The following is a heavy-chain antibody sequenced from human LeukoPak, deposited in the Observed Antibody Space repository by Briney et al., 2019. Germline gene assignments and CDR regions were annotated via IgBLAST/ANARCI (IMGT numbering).Heavy chain of an antibody. D-gene: IGHD4-23*01. J-gene: IGHJ1*01. CDR1: GGSFSDNY. Sequence: SETLSLTCAAYGGSFSDNYWSWIRQPPGEGLEWIGEINHSGGTNYNPSLKSRVTISQDTSKNQFFLKLYFVTAADTAVYYCARGRWDVRFQNWGQGTLVTVSS. V-gene: IGHV4-34*01. CDR3: ARGRWDVRFQN. CDR2: INHSGGT.